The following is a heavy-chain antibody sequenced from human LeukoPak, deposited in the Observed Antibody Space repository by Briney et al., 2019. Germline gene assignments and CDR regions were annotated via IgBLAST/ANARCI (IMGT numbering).Heavy chain of an antibody. CDR2: IYYSGST. J-gene: IGHJ4*02. V-gene: IGHV4-59*01. CDR3: ARQTYGSGSSYFDY. CDR1: GGSISSYY. Sequence: SETLSLTCTVSGGSISSYYWSWIRQPPGKGLEWIGYIYYSGSTNYNPSLKSRVTISVDTSKNQFSLKLSSVTAADTAVYYYARQTYGSGSSYFDYWGQGTLVTVSS. D-gene: IGHD3-10*01.